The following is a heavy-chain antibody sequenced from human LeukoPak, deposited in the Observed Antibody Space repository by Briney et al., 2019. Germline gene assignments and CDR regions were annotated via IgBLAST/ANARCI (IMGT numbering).Heavy chain of an antibody. D-gene: IGHD6-13*01. CDR2: IYWNDDK. J-gene: IGHJ5*02. CDR3: AHRDSSSWYNWFDP. Sequence: SGPTLVKPTQTLTLTCTFSGFSLSTSGVGVGWIRQPPGKALEWLALIYWNDDKRYSPSLKSRLTITKDTSKNQVVLTMTNMDPVDTATYYCAHRDSSSWYNWFDPWGQGTLVTVSS. V-gene: IGHV2-5*01. CDR1: GFSLSTSGVG.